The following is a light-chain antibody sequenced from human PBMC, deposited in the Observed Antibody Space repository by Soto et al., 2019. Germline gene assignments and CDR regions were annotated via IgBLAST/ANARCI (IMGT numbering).Light chain of an antibody. CDR2: DAS. Sequence: AIQMTQSPSSLSASVGDRVTITCRASQGIRNDLGWYQQKPGKAPKLLIYDASSLQSGVPSRFSGSGSGTDFTLTISSLQPEDFATYYCQQYDNFFTFGPGTKVDIK. CDR1: QGIRND. J-gene: IGKJ3*01. V-gene: IGKV1-6*01. CDR3: QQYDNFFT.